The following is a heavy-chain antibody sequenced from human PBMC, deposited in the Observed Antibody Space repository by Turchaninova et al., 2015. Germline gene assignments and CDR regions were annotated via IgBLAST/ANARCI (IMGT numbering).Heavy chain of an antibody. CDR2: IYYSGGP. V-gene: IGHV4-59*01. D-gene: IGHD3-3*01. CDR3: AAFXSGYSX. J-gene: IGHJ4*02. Sequence: QVQLQESGPGLVKPSETLSLTCTVSGGSISSYYWSWIRQPPGKGLGWIGYIYYSGGPNYNPSRMIRVTISVDTSXXQFXXXLSSVTAAXTAVYYCAAFXSGYSXWGQGXLVTVSS. CDR1: GGSISSYY.